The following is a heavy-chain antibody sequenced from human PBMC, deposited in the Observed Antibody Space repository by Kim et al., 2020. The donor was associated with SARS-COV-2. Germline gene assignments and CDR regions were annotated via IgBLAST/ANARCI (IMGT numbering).Heavy chain of an antibody. Sequence: YDQKFQGGVTLTRDTSTSTIYMELSSLRSEDTVIYYCARGESTGYDAFDFWGQGTLVTVSS. V-gene: IGHV1-46*01. J-gene: IGHJ4*02. D-gene: IGHD5-12*01. CDR3: ARGESTGYDAFDF.